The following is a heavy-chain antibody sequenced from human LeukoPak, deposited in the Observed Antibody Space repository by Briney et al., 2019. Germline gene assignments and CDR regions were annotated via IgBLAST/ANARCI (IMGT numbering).Heavy chain of an antibody. CDR3: AREGPFYYGSGSYLFDP. D-gene: IGHD3-10*01. V-gene: IGHV1-69*01. J-gene: IGHJ5*02. CDR2: IIPIFGTA. Sequence: ASVKVSCKASEGTFSSYAISWVRQAPGQGLEWMGGIIPIFGTANYAQKFQGRVTITADESTSTAYMELSSLRSEDTAVYYCAREGPFYYGSGSYLFDPWGQGTLVTVSS. CDR1: EGTFSSYA.